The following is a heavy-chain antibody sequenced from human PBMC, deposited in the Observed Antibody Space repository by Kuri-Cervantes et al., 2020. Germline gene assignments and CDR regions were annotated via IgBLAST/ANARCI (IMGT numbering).Heavy chain of an antibody. D-gene: IGHD3-10*01. Sequence: SETLSLTCTVSGGSISNYYWSWIRQPPGKGLEWIGYIYYIGNTNYNPSLQSRVTISVDTSKNQFSLKLSSVTAADTAVYYCAREYYYGSGRVDVWGQGNTVNVSS. CDR1: GGSISNYY. CDR3: AREYYYGSGRVDV. CDR2: IYYIGNT. V-gene: IGHV4-59*01. J-gene: IGHJ6*01.